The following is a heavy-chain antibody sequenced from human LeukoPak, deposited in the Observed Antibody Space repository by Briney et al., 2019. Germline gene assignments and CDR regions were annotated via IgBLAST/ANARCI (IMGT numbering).Heavy chain of an antibody. D-gene: IGHD5-24*01. CDR3: ARVGWQRWLQLRSYFDY. J-gene: IGHJ4*02. V-gene: IGHV4-61*08. CDR1: GGSIRSGDYY. CDR2: IYYSGST. Sequence: PSETLSLTCTISGGSIRSGDYYWSWIRQPPGKGLEWIGYIYYSGSTNYNPSLKSRVTISVDTSKNQFSLKLSSVTAADTAVYYCARVGWQRWLQLRSYFDYWGQGTLVTVSS.